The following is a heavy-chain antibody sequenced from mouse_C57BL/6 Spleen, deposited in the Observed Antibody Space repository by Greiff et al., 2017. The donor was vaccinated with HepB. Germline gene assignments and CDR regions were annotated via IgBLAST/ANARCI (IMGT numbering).Heavy chain of an antibody. D-gene: IGHD1-1*01. CDR3: TGPHYYGKLYFDV. CDR1: GFTFSNYW. Sequence: EVKVEESGGGLVQPGGSMKLSCVASGFTFSNYWMNWVRQSPEKGLEWVAQIRLKSDNYATHYAESVKGRFTISRDDSKSSVYLQMNNLRAEDTGIYYCTGPHYYGKLYFDVWGTGTTVTVSS. V-gene: IGHV6-3*01. CDR2: IRLKSDNYAT. J-gene: IGHJ1*03.